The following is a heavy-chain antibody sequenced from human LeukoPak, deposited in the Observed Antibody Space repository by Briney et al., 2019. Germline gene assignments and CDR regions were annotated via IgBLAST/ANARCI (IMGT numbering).Heavy chain of an antibody. CDR3: AKPPTDYSSSSTGFDY. V-gene: IGHV3-30*02. CDR2: IRYDGSNK. CDR1: GFTFSSYG. Sequence: GRSLRLSCAASGFTFSSYGMHWVRQAPGKGLEWVAFIRYDGSNKYYVDSVKGRFTISRDNSKNTLYLQMNSLRAEDTAVYYCAKPPTDYSSSSTGFDYWGQGTLVTVSS. J-gene: IGHJ4*02. D-gene: IGHD6-6*01.